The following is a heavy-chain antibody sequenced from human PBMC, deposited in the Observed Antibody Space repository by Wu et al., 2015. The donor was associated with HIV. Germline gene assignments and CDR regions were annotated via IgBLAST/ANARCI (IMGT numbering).Heavy chain of an antibody. Sequence: QVQLVQSGAEVKKPGSSVKVSCKASGGTLSHYEISWMRQAPGQGLEWMGGIIPIFGTTNYAQKFQGRVTITADESTTTVYMELSSLRTEDTAVYYCATSILDTYNRGPEYNMDVWGKGTTVTVSS. V-gene: IGHV1-69*12. CDR3: ATSILDTYNRGPEYNMDV. CDR1: GGTLSHYE. D-gene: IGHD1-1*01. CDR2: IIPIFGTT. J-gene: IGHJ6*03.